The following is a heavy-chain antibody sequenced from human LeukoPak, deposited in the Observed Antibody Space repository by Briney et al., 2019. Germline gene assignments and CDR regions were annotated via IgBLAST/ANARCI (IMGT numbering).Heavy chain of an antibody. V-gene: IGHV4-39*07. CDR1: GGSISSISYY. Sequence: PSETLSLTCTVSGGSISSISYYWGWIRQPPGKGLEWIGHVYYSGSTFYNPSLKSRVTISVDTSKNQFSLKLSSVTAADTAVYYCARDGEMATIEYYFDYWGQGTLVTVSS. CDR3: ARDGEMATIEYYFDY. J-gene: IGHJ4*02. D-gene: IGHD5-24*01. CDR2: VYYSGST.